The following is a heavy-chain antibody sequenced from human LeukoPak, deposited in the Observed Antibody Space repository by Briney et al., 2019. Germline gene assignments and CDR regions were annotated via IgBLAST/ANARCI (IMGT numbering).Heavy chain of an antibody. Sequence: ASVKVSCKASGGTFSSYAISWVRQAPGQGLEWMGWISAYNGNTNYAQKLQGRVTMTTDTSTSTAYMELRSLRSDDTAVYYCASETGLFGAFDIWGQGTMVTVSS. J-gene: IGHJ3*02. CDR2: ISAYNGNT. D-gene: IGHD3-16*01. V-gene: IGHV1-18*01. CDR1: GGTFSSYA. CDR3: ASETGLFGAFDI.